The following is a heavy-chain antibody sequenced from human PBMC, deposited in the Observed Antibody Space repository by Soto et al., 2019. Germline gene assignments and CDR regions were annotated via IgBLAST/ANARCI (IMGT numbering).Heavy chain of an antibody. D-gene: IGHD6-19*01. J-gene: IGHJ4*02. CDR2: INPNSGGT. CDR3: AREYSSGWYKDGDFDY. Sequence: RASVKVSCKASGYTFTGYYMHWVRQAPGQGLEWMGWINPNSGGTNYAQKFQGWVTMTRDTSISTAYMELSRLRSDDTAVYYCAREYSSGWYKDGDFDYWGKGTLVTVSS. CDR1: GYTFTGYY. V-gene: IGHV1-2*04.